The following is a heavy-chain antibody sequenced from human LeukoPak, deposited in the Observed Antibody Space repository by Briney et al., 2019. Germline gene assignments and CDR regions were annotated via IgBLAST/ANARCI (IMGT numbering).Heavy chain of an antibody. CDR1: GGSISSGGYY. Sequence: SETLSLTCTVSGGSISSGGYYWSWIRQHPGKGLEWIGYIYYSGSTYYNPSLKSRVTISVDTSKNQFSLKLSSVTAADTAVYYCVRLHAGIMITFGGVRRAQYYFDYWGQGTLVTVSS. J-gene: IGHJ4*02. CDR2: IYYSGST. V-gene: IGHV4-31*03. D-gene: IGHD3-16*01. CDR3: VRLHAGIMITFGGVRRAQYYFDY.